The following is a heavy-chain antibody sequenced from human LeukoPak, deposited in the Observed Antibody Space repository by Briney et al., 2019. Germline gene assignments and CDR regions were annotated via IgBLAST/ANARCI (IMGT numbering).Heavy chain of an antibody. CDR2: IHYSGNT. J-gene: IGHJ4*02. CDR1: GGSSRSGDYF. V-gene: IGHV4-30-4*01. D-gene: IGHD4-23*01. CDR3: ARENNDYGGKKAFDY. Sequence: SETLSLTCAVSGGSSRSGDYFWSWIRQPPGKGLEWIGHIHYSGNTYYNPSLKSRVSISVDTSKNQFSLKLSSVTAADTAVYYRARENNDYGGKKAFDYWGQGTLVTVSS.